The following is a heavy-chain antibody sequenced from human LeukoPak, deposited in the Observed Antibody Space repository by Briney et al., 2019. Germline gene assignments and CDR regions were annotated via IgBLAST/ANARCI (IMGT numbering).Heavy chain of an antibody. V-gene: IGHV4-39*01. CDR1: GGSIGSSTYY. D-gene: IGHD4-11*01. CDR3: ARSTTIKGWFDP. J-gene: IGHJ5*02. CDR2: IYYSGST. Sequence: SETLSLTCTVSGGSIGSSTYYWGGIRQPPGKGLEWIGSIYYSGSTYYNPSLKSRVTISVNTSKNQFSLNLTSVTAADTAVYYCARSTTIKGWFDPWGQGTLVTVSS.